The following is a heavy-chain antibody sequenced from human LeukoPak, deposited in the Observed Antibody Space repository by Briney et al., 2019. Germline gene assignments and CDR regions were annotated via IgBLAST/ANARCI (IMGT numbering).Heavy chain of an antibody. CDR2: ISGSGGST. D-gene: IGHD2-2*01. J-gene: IGHJ5*02. CDR1: GFTFSSYA. Sequence: GGSLRLSCAASGFTFSSYAMSWVRQAPGKGLEWVSAISGSGGSTYYADSVKGRFTISRDNSKNTLYLQMNSPRAEDTAVYYCAKRDCSSTSCYGSWFDPWGQGTLVTVSS. CDR3: AKRDCSSTSCYGSWFDP. V-gene: IGHV3-23*01.